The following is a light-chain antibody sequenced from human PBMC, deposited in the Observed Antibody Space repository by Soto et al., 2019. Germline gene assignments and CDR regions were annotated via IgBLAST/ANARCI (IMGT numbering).Light chain of an antibody. CDR3: CSYAGSSTLV. CDR2: EGS. J-gene: IGLJ3*02. V-gene: IGLV2-23*01. Sequence: QSVLTQPASVSGSPGQSITISCTGTSSDVGSYKFVSWYQQHPGKAPKLMIYEGSKRPSGVSSRFSGPKSGNTASLTISGLQAEDEGDYHCCSYAGSSTLVFGGGTKVTVL. CDR1: SSDVGSYKF.